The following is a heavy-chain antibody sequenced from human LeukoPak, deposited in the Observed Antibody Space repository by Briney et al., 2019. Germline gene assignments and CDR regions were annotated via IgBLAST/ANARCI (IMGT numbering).Heavy chain of an antibody. V-gene: IGHV3-13*01. D-gene: IGHD3-16*01. Sequence: PGGSLRLSCAASGFTFDRCDMHWVRQPPGKGLEWVSAIGNAADTYYLGSVKGRFTISRENAKNSLYLQMNALGAGDTAVYFCAGGCGQITEYWGQGTLVTVSS. J-gene: IGHJ4*02. CDR2: IGNAADT. CDR1: GFTFDRCD. CDR3: AGGCGQITEY.